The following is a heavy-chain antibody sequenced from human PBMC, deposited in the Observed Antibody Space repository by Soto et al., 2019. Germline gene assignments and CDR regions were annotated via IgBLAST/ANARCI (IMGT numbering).Heavy chain of an antibody. J-gene: IGHJ4*02. V-gene: IGHV4-59*01. D-gene: IGHD2-21*02. CDR1: GGSISSYY. CDR2: IYYSGST. CDR3: ARGGVVTAPFDY. Sequence: SPETLSLTCTVSGGSISSYYWSWIRQPPGKGLEWIGYIYYSGSTNYNPSLKSRVTISVDTSKNQFSLKLSSVTAADTAVYYCARGGVVTAPFDYWGQGTLVTVSS.